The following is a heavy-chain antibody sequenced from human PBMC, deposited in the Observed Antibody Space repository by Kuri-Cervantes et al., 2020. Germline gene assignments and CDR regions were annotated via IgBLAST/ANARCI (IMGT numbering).Heavy chain of an antibody. D-gene: IGHD3-10*01. CDR3: AKGPYYYGSGSYSPDYYMDV. J-gene: IGHJ6*03. Sequence: GGSLRLSCPASGFTFSNFGMHWVRQAPGKGLEWVAFIRYDGSNEYYADSVKGRFTISRDNSKNSLYLQMNSLRTEDTALYYCAKGPYYYGSGSYSPDYYMDVWGKGTTVTVSS. V-gene: IGHV3-30*02. CDR1: GFTFSNFG. CDR2: IRYDGSNE.